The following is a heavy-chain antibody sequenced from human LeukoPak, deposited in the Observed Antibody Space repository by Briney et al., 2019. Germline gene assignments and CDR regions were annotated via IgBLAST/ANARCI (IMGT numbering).Heavy chain of an antibody. CDR3: ARSLYGSGSYDKGDGYFDY. Sequence: GGSLRLSCAASGFTFSSHWMTWVRQVLGKGLEWVATIKQDGNEKQYVDSVKGRFTISRDNAKNSLYLQVNSLRAEDTAVYYCARSLYGSGSYDKGDGYFDYWGQGTLVTVSS. CDR1: GFTFSSHW. J-gene: IGHJ4*02. CDR2: IKQDGNEK. D-gene: IGHD3-10*01. V-gene: IGHV3-7*01.